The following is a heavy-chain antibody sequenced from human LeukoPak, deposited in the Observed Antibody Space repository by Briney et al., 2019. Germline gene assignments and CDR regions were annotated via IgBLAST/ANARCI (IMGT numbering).Heavy chain of an antibody. CDR2: IRSKAYGGTT. CDR1: GFTFGDYA. D-gene: IGHD4-23*01. V-gene: IGHV3-49*03. CDR3: TRDNSIPWYYFDC. J-gene: IGHJ4*02. Sequence: GGSLRLSCTASGFTFGDYAMSWFRQAPGKGLEWVGFIRSKAYGGTTEYAASVKGRFTISRDDSKSIAYLQMNSLKTEDTAVYYCTRDNSIPWYYFDCWGQGTLVTVSS.